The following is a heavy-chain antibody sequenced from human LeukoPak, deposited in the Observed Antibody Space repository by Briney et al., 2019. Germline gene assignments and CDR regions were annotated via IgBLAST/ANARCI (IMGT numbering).Heavy chain of an antibody. J-gene: IGHJ3*02. CDR2: INHSGST. V-gene: IGHV4-34*01. CDR3: ARRQRWLQLDAFDT. D-gene: IGHD5-24*01. Sequence: SETLSLTCAVSGGSFSGYYWNWIRQSPGKGLEWIGEINHSGSTHYNPSLKSRVTISVDSSKKQFSLKLNSVTAADTAVYYCARRQRWLQLDAFDTWGQGTGIIVSS. CDR1: GGSFSGYY.